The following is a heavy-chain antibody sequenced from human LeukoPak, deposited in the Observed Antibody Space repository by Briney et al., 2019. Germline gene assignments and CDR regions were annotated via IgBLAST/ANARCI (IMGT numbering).Heavy chain of an antibody. Sequence: PSETLTLTCTASGGSSSSYYWRWIRQPPGKGLEWIGYIYYSGSTIYNPSLKSRVTISLDTSKNHFSLKLSSVTAADTAVYYCARASSGLDYWGQGTLVTVSS. CDR2: IYYSGST. CDR1: GGSSSSYY. D-gene: IGHD6-25*01. J-gene: IGHJ4*02. V-gene: IGHV4-59*01. CDR3: ARASSGLDY.